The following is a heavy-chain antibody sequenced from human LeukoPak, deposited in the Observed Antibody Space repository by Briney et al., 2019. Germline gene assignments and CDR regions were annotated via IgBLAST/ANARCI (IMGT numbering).Heavy chain of an antibody. CDR1: GGTFSSYA. CDR3: ARKSGVYNWFDP. V-gene: IGHV1-69*04. Sequence: SVKVSCKASGGTFSSYAISWVRQAPGQGLEWMGRIIPILGIANYAQKFQGRVTITTDESTSTAYMELSSLRSEDTAVYYCARKSGVYNWFDPWGQGTLVTVSS. D-gene: IGHD3-10*01. J-gene: IGHJ5*02. CDR2: IIPILGIA.